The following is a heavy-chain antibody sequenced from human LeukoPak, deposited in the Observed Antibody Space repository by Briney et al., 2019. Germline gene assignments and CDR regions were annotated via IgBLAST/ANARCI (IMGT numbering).Heavy chain of an antibody. D-gene: IGHD3-22*01. V-gene: IGHV4-34*01. CDR3: ARIRDYYDSSGYYTGFYYYYMDV. Sequence: SETLSLTCAVYGGSFSGYYWSWVRQPPGKGLEWVGEINHSGSTNYYPSLKSGVTISVGTYDNQFSLKLSSLTAADTAVYDCARIRDYYDSSGYYTGFYYYYMDVWGKGTTVTVSS. CDR2: INHSGST. CDR1: GGSFSGYY. J-gene: IGHJ6*03.